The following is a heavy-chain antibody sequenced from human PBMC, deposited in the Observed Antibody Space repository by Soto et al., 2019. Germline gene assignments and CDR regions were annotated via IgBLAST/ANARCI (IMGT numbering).Heavy chain of an antibody. J-gene: IGHJ6*02. D-gene: IGHD2-15*01. V-gene: IGHV6-1*01. CDR3: ASTLLFPGGMDV. Sequence: SQTLSLTCAISGDSVSSNSAAWNWIWQSPSRGLEWLGRTYYRSKWYNDYAVSVKSRITINPDTSKNQFSLQLNSVTPEDTAVYYCASTLLFPGGMDVWGQGTTVTVSS. CDR1: GDSVSSNSAA. CDR2: TYYRSKWYN.